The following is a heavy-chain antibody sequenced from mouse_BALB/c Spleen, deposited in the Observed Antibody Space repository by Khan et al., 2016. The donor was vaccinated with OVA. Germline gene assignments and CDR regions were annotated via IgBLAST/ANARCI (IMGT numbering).Heavy chain of an antibody. CDR1: GYSITSNYA. J-gene: IGHJ4*01. Sequence: EVQLVESGPGLVKPSQSLSLTCTVTGYSITSNYAWNWIRQFPGNKLEWMGYISYSDSTSYNPSLKSRISITRDTSKNQFFLQLNSVTTEDTATYYCARGNYYGYAIDYWGQGTSVTVSS. CDR2: ISYSDST. D-gene: IGHD1-1*01. CDR3: ARGNYYGYAIDY. V-gene: IGHV3-2*02.